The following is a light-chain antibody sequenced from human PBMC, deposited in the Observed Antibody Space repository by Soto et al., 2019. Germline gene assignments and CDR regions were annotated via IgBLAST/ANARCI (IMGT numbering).Light chain of an antibody. CDR1: TSNIGNNY. J-gene: IGLJ2*01. CDR2: DTN. CDR3: AAWDDSLNGVV. V-gene: IGLV1-51*01. Sequence: QSVLTQPPSVSATPGQNVIISCSGNTSNIGNNYVSWYRQVPGTAPKLLIYDTNNRPSGIPDRLSGSKSGTSASLAISGLQSEDEADYYCAAWDDSLNGVVFGGGTKLTVL.